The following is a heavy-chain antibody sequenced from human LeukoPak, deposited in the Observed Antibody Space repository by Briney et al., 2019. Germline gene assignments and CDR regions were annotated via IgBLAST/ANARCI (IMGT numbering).Heavy chain of an antibody. CDR2: IYYSGST. CDR1: AGSISSSSYY. D-gene: IGHD5-18*01. V-gene: IGHV4-39*07. J-gene: IGHJ4*02. CDR3: ARAGYSYGLFDY. Sequence: SETLSPTCTVSAGSISSSSYYWGWLRQPPGKGLEWIASIYYSGSTYYNPSLKSRFTISVDTSKNQFSLKLSSVTAADTAVYYCARAGYSYGLFDYWGQGTLVTVSS.